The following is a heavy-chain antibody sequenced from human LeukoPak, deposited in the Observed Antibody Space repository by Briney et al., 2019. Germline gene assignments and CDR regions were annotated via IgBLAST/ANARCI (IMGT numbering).Heavy chain of an antibody. CDR1: GFTFSRYG. J-gene: IGHJ4*02. V-gene: IGHV3-33*01. D-gene: IGHD3-22*01. Sequence: PGRSLRLSCAASGFTFSRYGMHWVRQAPGKGLEWVTLIWYDGSNKYYADSVKGRFTISRDNSKNTLYLQMNSLRAEDTAVYLCARALLYYDSSGYYPTPFDYWGQGTLVTVSS. CDR2: IWYDGSNK. CDR3: ARALLYYDSSGYYPTPFDY.